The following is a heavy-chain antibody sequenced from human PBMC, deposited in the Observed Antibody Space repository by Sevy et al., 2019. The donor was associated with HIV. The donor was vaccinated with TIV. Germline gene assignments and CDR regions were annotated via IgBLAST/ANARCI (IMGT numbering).Heavy chain of an antibody. CDR1: GFTFSSYW. J-gene: IGHJ5*02. Sequence: GGSLRLSCAASGFTFSSYWMSWVRQAPGKGLEWVANIKQDGSEKYYVDSVKGRFTISRDNAKNSLYLQMNSLRAEDTAVYYCARVRRITMVRGVMSNCFDPWGQGTLVTVSS. CDR2: IKQDGSEK. V-gene: IGHV3-7*01. CDR3: ARVRRITMVRGVMSNCFDP. D-gene: IGHD3-10*01.